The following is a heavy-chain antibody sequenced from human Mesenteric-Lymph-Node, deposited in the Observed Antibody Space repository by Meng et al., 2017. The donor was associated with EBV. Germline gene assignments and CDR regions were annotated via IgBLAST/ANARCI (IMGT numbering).Heavy chain of an antibody. J-gene: IGHJ4*02. V-gene: IGHV3-15*01. D-gene: IGHD4/OR15-4a*01. CDR3: ITQGHSGANPWY. CDR2: IKTKNDGGTT. CDR1: GFSFSNAW. Sequence: VFLVGSGGGLLEPGGSLRLSLTASGFSFSNAWMSWVRQAPGKGLEWIAIIKTKNDGGTTDYAAPVKGRFTISRDDSKNTVYLQMNSLKTEDTAIYYCITQGHSGANPWYWGQGNLVTVSS.